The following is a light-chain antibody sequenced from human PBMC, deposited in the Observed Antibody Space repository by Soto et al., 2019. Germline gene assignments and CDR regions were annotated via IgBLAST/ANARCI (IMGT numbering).Light chain of an antibody. CDR2: WAS. V-gene: IGKV4-1*01. CDR3: QQYYSAPLT. Sequence: DIVMTQSPDSLAVSLGERATINCKSSQSVLYNSNNKNYLAWYQQKPGQPPKLLIYWASTRESGVPDRFSGSGSGTDFTLTISILQAEDVAVYYCQQYYSAPLTFGGGTKVEIK. CDR1: QSVLYNSNNKNY. J-gene: IGKJ4*01.